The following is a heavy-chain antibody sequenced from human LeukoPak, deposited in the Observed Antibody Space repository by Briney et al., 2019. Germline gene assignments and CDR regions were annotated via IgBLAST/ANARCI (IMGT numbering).Heavy chain of an antibody. CDR2: IIPILGIA. Sequence: SVKVSCKASGGTFSSYAISWVRQAPGQGLEWMGRIIPILGIANYAQEFQGRVTITADKSTSTAYMELSSLRSEDTAVYYCARGGSTSPADYYYGMDVWGQGTTVTVSS. D-gene: IGHD2-2*01. CDR3: ARGGSTSPADYYYGMDV. V-gene: IGHV1-69*04. J-gene: IGHJ6*02. CDR1: GGTFSSYA.